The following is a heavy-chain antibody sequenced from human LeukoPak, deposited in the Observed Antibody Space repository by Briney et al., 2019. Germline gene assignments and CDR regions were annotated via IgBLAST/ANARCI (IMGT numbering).Heavy chain of an antibody. D-gene: IGHD3-16*02. CDR1: GGSFSGYY. V-gene: IGHV4-34*01. CDR3: ARGGPYDYVWGSYRSGPHWFDP. J-gene: IGHJ5*02. Sequence: SETLPLTCAVYGGSFSGYYWSWIRQPPGKGLEWIGEINHSGSTNYNPSLKSRVTISVDTSKNQFSLKLSSVTAADTAVYYCARGGPYDYVWGSYRSGPHWFDPWGQGTLVTVSS. CDR2: INHSGST.